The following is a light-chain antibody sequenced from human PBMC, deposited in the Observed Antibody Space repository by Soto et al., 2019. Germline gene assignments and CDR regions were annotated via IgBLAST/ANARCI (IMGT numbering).Light chain of an antibody. V-gene: IGKV1-27*01. CDR3: HKYNHAPT. CDR1: QGISNY. Sequence: DIQMTQSPSSLSASVGDRVTITCRASQGISNYLAWYQQKPGKVPELLIYAASTLKSGVPSRFSGSGSGTEFSLTISGLQPEEVATYYCHKYNHAPTFGGGTKVEIK. CDR2: AAS. J-gene: IGKJ4*01.